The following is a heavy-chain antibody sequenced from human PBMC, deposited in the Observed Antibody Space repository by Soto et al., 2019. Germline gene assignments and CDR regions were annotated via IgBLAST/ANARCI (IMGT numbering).Heavy chain of an antibody. CDR1: GLTFSDAT. CDR2: IRNKVNNYAT. D-gene: IGHD1-26*01. Sequence: EVKLVASGGGLVQPGESLKVSCVASGLTFSDATMHWVRQASGEGLEWVGRIRNKVNNYATTYGAWVKGRFTISRDDSKNTVYLQMNSLKNEDTAVYYCSTSSGSLTDWGPGTLVTVSS. V-gene: IGHV3-73*02. CDR3: STSSGSLTD. J-gene: IGHJ4*02.